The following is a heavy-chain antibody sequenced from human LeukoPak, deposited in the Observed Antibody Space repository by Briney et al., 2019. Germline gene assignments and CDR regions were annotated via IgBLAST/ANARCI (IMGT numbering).Heavy chain of an antibody. Sequence: GGSLRLSCAASGFTFSDYYMSWIRQAPGKGLEWVSYISSSGSTIYYADSVKGRFTISRDNAKNSLYLQMNSLRAEDTAVYYCARERSFGGYYYYYYMDVWGKGTTVTISS. J-gene: IGHJ6*03. CDR1: GFTFSDYY. CDR2: ISSSGSTI. V-gene: IGHV3-11*04. CDR3: ARERSFGGYYYYYYMDV. D-gene: IGHD2-15*01.